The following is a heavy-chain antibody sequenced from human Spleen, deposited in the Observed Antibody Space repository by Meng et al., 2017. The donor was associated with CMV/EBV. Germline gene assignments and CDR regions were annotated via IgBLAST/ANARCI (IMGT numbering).Heavy chain of an antibody. CDR2: VIPSGGST. V-gene: IGHV1-46*01. Sequence: ASVKVSCTASGYTFTNYYMHWVRQAPGQGLEWMGMVIPSGGSTRYAQKFQGRVTMTRDTSSNTAYMELNRLRSVDTAVYYCARDVVPLSSSSGDYYFDSWGQGTLVTVSS. J-gene: IGHJ4*02. CDR1: GYTFTNYY. D-gene: IGHD6-25*01. CDR3: ARDVVPLSSSSGDYYFDS.